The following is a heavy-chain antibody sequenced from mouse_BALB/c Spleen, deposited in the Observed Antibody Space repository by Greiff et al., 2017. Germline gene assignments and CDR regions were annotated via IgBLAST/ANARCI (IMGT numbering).Heavy chain of an antibody. J-gene: IGHJ3*01. Sequence: EVQGVESGGGLVQPGGSRKLSCAASGFTFSDYGMAWVRQAPGKGPEWVAFISNLAYSIYYADTVTGRFTISRENAKNTLYLEMSSLSSEDTAMYYCAKASGSSLFAYWGQGTLVTVSA. V-gene: IGHV5-15*02. CDR3: AKASGSSLFAY. CDR1: GFTFSDYG. D-gene: IGHD1-1*01. CDR2: ISNLAYSI.